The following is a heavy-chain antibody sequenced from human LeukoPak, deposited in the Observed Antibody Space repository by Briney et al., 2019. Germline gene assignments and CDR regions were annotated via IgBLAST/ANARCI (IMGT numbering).Heavy chain of an antibody. CDR3: TRVGYIDEGIDY. J-gene: IGHJ4*02. V-gene: IGHV3-7*04. CDR2: IKQDGSKK. D-gene: IGHD5-24*01. CDR1: GFPFSSYC. Sequence: GGSLRLSCVASGFPFSSYCMTWGRQAPGKGLEWVANIKQDGSKKSYVDSVKGRFTISRDNAKNSLYLQMNSLRAEDTAIYYCTRVGYIDEGIDYWGQGTLVTVSS.